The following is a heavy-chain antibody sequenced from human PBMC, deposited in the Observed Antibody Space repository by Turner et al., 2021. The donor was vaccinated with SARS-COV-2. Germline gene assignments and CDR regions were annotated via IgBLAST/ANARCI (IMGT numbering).Heavy chain of an antibody. CDR1: GYTFASYG. Sequence: QVQLVQSGAEVKKPGASVKVSCKASGYTFASYGLSWVRQAPGQGLEWMGWISAYNGNTNYAQKLQGRVTMGTDTSTSTAYMELRSLRSDDTAVYYCARAYGSGSYGHYYGMDVWGQGTTVTVSS. V-gene: IGHV1-18*01. CDR2: ISAYNGNT. CDR3: ARAYGSGSYGHYYGMDV. J-gene: IGHJ6*02. D-gene: IGHD3-10*01.